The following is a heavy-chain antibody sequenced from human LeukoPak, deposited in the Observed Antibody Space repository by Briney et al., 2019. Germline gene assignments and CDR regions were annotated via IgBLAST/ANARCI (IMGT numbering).Heavy chain of an antibody. CDR2: IKQDGSEK. J-gene: IGHJ4*02. Sequence: GGSLRLSCAASGFTFSSYWMSWVRQAPGKGLEWVANIKQDGSEKYYVDSVKGRFTISRDNAKNSLYLQMNSLRAEDTAVYYCARLQYSFLYGSGSYGVDYWGQGTLVTVSS. V-gene: IGHV3-7*01. CDR1: GFTFSSYW. CDR3: ARLQYSFLYGSGSYGVDY. D-gene: IGHD3-10*01.